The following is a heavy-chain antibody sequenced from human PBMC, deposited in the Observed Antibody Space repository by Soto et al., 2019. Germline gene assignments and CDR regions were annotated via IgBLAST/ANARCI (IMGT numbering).Heavy chain of an antibody. CDR3: AGGGYNVWRWFDP. CDR2: IIPILGIA. CDR1: GGTFSSYT. J-gene: IGHJ5*02. V-gene: IGHV1-69*02. Sequence: ASVKVSCKASGGTFSSYTISWVRQAPGQGLEWMGRIIPILGIANYAQKFQGRVTITADKSTSTAYMELSSLRSEDTAAYYCAGGGYNVWRWFDPWGQGTLVTVSS. D-gene: IGHD5-12*01.